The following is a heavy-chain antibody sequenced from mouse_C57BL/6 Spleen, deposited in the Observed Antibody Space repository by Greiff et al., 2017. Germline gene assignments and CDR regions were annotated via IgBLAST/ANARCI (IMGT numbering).Heavy chain of an antibody. CDR1: GYTFTSYW. CDR3: ALYDGYYEAWFAY. J-gene: IGHJ3*01. CDR2: INPSNGGT. Sequence: QVQLQQPGTELVKPGASVKLSCKASGYTFTSYWMHRVKQRPGQGLEWIGNINPSNGGTNYNEKFKSKATLTVDKSSSTAYMQLSSLTSEDAAVYYCALYDGYYEAWFAYWGQGTLVTVSA. D-gene: IGHD2-3*01. V-gene: IGHV1-53*01.